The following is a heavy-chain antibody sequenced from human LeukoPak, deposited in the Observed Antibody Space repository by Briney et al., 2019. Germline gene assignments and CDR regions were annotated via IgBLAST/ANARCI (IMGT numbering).Heavy chain of an antibody. CDR1: GGSISSGSYY. CDR3: ARGPYSDFWSTYSRSFDY. Sequence: PSETLSLTCTVSGGSISSGSYYWSWIRQPAGKGLEWIGRIYTSGSTNYNPSLKSRVTISVDTSKNQFSLKLSSVIAADTALYFCARGPYSDFWSTYSRSFDYWGQGILVTVSS. D-gene: IGHD3-3*01. V-gene: IGHV4-61*02. CDR2: IYTSGST. J-gene: IGHJ4*02.